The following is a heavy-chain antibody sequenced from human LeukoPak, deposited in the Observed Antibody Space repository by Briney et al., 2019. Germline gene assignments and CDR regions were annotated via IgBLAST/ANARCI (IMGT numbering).Heavy chain of an antibody. CDR3: AKRDPSGYFDY. J-gene: IGHJ4*02. Sequence: PGGSLRLYCAASGFTFSSYAMIWVRQAPGRGLEWVSTIDGSGGSTYYADSVKGRFTVSRDNSESTLYLQMNSLRAEDTAVYYCAKRDPSGYFDYWGQGALVTVSS. CDR2: IDGSGGST. D-gene: IGHD7-27*01. CDR1: GFTFSSYA. V-gene: IGHV3-23*01.